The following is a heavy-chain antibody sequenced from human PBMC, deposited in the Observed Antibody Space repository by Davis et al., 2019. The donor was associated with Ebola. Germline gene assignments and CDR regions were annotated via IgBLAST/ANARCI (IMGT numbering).Heavy chain of an antibody. CDR1: GFTFSSYS. CDR2: ISSSSSYI. D-gene: IGHD1-14*01. J-gene: IGHJ4*02. CDR3: ARGLGNPAHY. V-gene: IGHV3-21*01. Sequence: GESLKISCAASGFTFSSYSMNWVRQAPGKGLEWVSSISSSSSYIYYADSVKGRFTISRDNAKNSLYLQMNSLRAEDTAVYYCARGLGNPAHYWGQGTLVTVSS.